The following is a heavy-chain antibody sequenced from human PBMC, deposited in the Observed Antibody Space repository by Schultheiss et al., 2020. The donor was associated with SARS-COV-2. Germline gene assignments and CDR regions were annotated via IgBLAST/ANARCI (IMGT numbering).Heavy chain of an antibody. CDR2: IYYSGST. Sequence: SETLSLTCTVSGGSISSYYWSWIRQPPGKGLEWIGYIYYSGSTYYNPSLKSRVTISVDTSKNQFSLKLSSVTAADTAVYYCARGGGYDSDPDYWGQGTLVTVSS. CDR3: ARGGGYDSDPDY. V-gene: IGHV4-59*12. J-gene: IGHJ4*02. D-gene: IGHD5-12*01. CDR1: GGSISSYY.